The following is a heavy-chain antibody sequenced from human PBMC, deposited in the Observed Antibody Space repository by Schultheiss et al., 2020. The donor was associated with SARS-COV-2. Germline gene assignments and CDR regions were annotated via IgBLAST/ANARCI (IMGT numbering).Heavy chain of an antibody. D-gene: IGHD3-22*01. CDR2: IYYSGST. CDR3: ARRLKYYYDSSGYPNWFDP. Sequence: SETLSLTCTVSGGSISSGGYYWSWIRQHPGKGLEWIGYIYYSGSTYYNPSLKSRVTISVDTSKNQFSLKLSSVTAADTAVYYCARRLKYYYDSSGYPNWFDPWGQGTLVTVSS. CDR1: GGSISSGGYY. V-gene: IGHV4-31*03. J-gene: IGHJ5*02.